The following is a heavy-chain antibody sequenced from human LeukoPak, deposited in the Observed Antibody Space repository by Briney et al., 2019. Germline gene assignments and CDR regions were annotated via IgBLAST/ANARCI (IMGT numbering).Heavy chain of an antibody. CDR3: ARDGKNYDKSLGPFDP. CDR2: IDVSGRMT. D-gene: IGHD3-9*01. Sequence: GGSLRLSCAASGFTFNRHGMSWVRQAPGKGLEWVSGIDVSGRMTYYADSVKGRFTISRDNSKNMVYLQMYSLRAGDMAVYYCARDGKNYDKSLGPFDPWGQGTLVTVFS. V-gene: IGHV3-23*01. J-gene: IGHJ5*02. CDR1: GFTFNRHG.